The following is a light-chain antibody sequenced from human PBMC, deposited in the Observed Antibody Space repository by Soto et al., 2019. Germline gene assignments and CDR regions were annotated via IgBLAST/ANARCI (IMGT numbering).Light chain of an antibody. Sequence: DIQMTQSPSTLSASLGDRVTITCRASHSSGNWLALYQQRPGRAPKLLIYDASRLGSGVTSRFSGGGAGTEFTLTISILQPDDVGTYYCHPYQRYTPYTFGQGNKVEIK. CDR2: DAS. J-gene: IGKJ2*01. CDR1: HSSGNW. CDR3: HPYQRYTPYT. V-gene: IGKV1-5*01.